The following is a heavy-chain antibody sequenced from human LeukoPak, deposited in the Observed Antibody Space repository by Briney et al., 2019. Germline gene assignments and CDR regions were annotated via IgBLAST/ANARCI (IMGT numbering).Heavy chain of an antibody. CDR2: INHSGST. J-gene: IGHJ4*02. D-gene: IGHD5-24*01. V-gene: IGHV4-34*01. Sequence: SETLSLACAVYGGSFSGYYWSWIRQPPGKGLEWIGEINHSGSTNYNPSLKSRVTISVDTSKNQFSLKLSSVTAADTAVYYCARGKRWLNDYWGQGTLVTVSS. CDR1: GGSFSGYY. CDR3: ARGKRWLNDY.